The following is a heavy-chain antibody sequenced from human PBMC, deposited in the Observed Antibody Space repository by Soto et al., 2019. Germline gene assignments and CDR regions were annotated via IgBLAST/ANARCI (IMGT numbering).Heavy chain of an antibody. CDR2: IYYSGST. J-gene: IGHJ4*02. D-gene: IGHD2-15*01. CDR3: ARVGSGGRNYLAY. Sequence: QVQLQESGPGLVKPSETLSLTCTVSGGSISSYYWSWIRQPPGKGLEWIGYIYYSGSTNYNPSLKSRVTISVDTSKNQFSLKLSSVTAADTAVYYCARVGSGGRNYLAYWGQGTLVTVSS. CDR1: GGSISSYY. V-gene: IGHV4-59*01.